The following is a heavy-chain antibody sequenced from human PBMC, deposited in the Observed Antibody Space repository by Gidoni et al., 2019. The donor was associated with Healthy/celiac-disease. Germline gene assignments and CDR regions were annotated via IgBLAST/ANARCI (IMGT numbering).Heavy chain of an antibody. CDR2: ISSSSSYI. CDR1: GSTFSSYS. V-gene: IGHV3-21*01. D-gene: IGHD3-22*01. Sequence: EVQLVESGGGLVKPGGSLRLSCAASGSTFSSYSMNWVRQAPGKGLEWVSSISSSSSYIYYADSVKGRFTISRDNAKTSLYLQMNSLRAEDTAVYYCAREPLKSYYDSSGYSPDYWGQGTLVTVSS. J-gene: IGHJ4*02. CDR3: AREPLKSYYDSSGYSPDY.